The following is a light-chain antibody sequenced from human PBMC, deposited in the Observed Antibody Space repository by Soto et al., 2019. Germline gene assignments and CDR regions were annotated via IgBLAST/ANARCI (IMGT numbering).Light chain of an antibody. J-gene: IGLJ2*01. CDR1: SSDLTYYNY. V-gene: IGLV2-8*01. Sequence: QSALTQPPSASGSPGQSVTISCTGTSSDLTYYNYVSWYQQYPGKAPKLIIYEVIKRPSGVPDRFSGSKSGNTASLTVSGLQAEDEADYYCSSYAGGNKVFGGGTQLTVL. CDR3: SSYAGGNKV. CDR2: EVI.